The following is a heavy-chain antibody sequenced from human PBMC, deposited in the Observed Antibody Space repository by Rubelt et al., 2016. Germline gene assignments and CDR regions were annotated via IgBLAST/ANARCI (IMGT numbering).Heavy chain of an antibody. Sequence: YSGGSTYYADSVKGRFTISRHNSKNTLYLQMNSLRAEDTAVYYCARAGSDSSGYGFDYWGQGTLVTVSS. J-gene: IGHJ4*02. CDR3: ARAGSDSSGYGFDY. V-gene: IGHV3-53*01. CDR2: YSGGST. D-gene: IGHD3-22*01.